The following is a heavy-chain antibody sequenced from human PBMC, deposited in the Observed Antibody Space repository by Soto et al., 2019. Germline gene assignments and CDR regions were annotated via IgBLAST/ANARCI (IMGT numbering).Heavy chain of an antibody. V-gene: IGHV3-33*01. CDR2: IWYDGSNK. CDR3: ARESPGYCSGGSCYSDAFDI. D-gene: IGHD2-15*01. J-gene: IGHJ3*02. Sequence: QVQLVESGGGVVQPGRSLRLSCAASGFTFSSYGMHWVRQAPGKGLEWVAVIWYDGSNKYYADSVKGRFTISRDNSKNALYLQMNSLGAEGTAVYYCARESPGYCSGGSCYSDAFDIWGQGTMVPGSS. CDR1: GFTFSSYG.